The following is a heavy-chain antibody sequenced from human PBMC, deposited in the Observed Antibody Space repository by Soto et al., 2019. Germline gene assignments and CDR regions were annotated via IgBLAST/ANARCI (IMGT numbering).Heavy chain of an antibody. V-gene: IGHV4-4*02. CDR1: DGSISTNL. Sequence: QVQLQESGPGLVKPSGTLSLTCAFSDGSISTNLWRWVRQPPGKGLEWIGEIYHSGPTNYNPSLKSRVTILIDKSKNQFSLDLASVTAADTAIYYCARHIAVPTTRGFDYWGQGTLVTVSS. CDR3: ARHIAVPTTRGFDY. J-gene: IGHJ4*02. D-gene: IGHD6-19*01. CDR2: IYHSGPT.